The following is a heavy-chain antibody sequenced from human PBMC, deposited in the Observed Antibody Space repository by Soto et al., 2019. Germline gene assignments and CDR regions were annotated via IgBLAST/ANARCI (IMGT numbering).Heavy chain of an antibody. CDR3: ARGLPGYYGKDV. CDR1: GFTFSSYW. Sequence: EVQLVESGGGLVQPGGSLRLSCAASGFTFSSYWIHWDRQAPGKGLVWVSRIKGDGSRTDYADSVTGRFTISRDNAENTVYLQMNSLRDEDTALYYCARGLPGYYGKDVWGQGTTVTVS. CDR2: IKGDGSRT. J-gene: IGHJ6*02. V-gene: IGHV3-74*01.